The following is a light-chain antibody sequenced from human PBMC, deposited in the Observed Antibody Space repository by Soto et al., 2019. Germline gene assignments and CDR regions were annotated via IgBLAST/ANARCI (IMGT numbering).Light chain of an antibody. Sequence: IVMTHSPATLSVSPVERSTLSVSSSQSVSSHLAWYQQKPGQAPRLLIYDASNRATGIPARFSGSGSGTDFTLTISSLEPEDFAVYYCHQRSNWPITFGQGTRLEI. CDR1: QSVSSH. CDR2: DAS. CDR3: HQRSNWPIT. V-gene: IGKV3-11*01. J-gene: IGKJ5*01.